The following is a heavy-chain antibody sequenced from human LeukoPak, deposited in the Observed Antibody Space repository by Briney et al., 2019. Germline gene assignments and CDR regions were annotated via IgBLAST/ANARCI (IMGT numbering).Heavy chain of an antibody. J-gene: IGHJ4*02. D-gene: IGHD2-8*01. V-gene: IGHV4-38-2*02. CDR2: IYHSGST. Sequence: PSETLSLTCTVSGYSISSGYYWSWIRQPPGKGLEWIGSIYHSGSTYYNPSLKSRVTISVDTSKNQFSLKLSSVTAADTAVYYCARELPRSQVYAIRDYFDYWGQGTLVTVSS. CDR1: GYSISSGYY. CDR3: ARELPRSQVYAIRDYFDY.